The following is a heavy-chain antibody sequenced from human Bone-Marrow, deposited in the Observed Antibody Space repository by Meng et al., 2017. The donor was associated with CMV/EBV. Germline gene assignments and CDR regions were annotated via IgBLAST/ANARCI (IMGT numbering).Heavy chain of an antibody. V-gene: IGHV1-18*01. CDR2: ISAYNGNT. CDR3: ARDHSSGWRGFPDYGMDV. CDR1: GYTFTSYG. D-gene: IGHD6-19*01. Sequence: ASVKVSCKASGYTFTSYGISWVRQAPGQGLEWMGWISAYNGNTNYAQKLQGRVTMTTDKSTSTAYMELSSLRSEDTAVYYCARDHSSGWRGFPDYGMDVWGQGTTVTVSS. J-gene: IGHJ6*02.